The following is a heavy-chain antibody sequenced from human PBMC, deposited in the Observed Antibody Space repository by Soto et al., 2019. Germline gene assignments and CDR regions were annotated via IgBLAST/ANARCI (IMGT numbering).Heavy chain of an antibody. CDR3: ARRGSGVTRGLHY. V-gene: IGHV3-74*01. D-gene: IGHD2-15*01. J-gene: IGHJ4*02. CDR2: INTDGSST. Sequence: EVQLVESGGGLVQPGGSLRLSCAASGFTFSSYWMHWVRQAPGKGLMWISRINTDGSSTSYVDSVQGRFTISRDNGKNTLFLQMNSLRGEDTAVYYCARRGSGVTRGLHYWGQGTLVTVSS. CDR1: GFTFSSYW.